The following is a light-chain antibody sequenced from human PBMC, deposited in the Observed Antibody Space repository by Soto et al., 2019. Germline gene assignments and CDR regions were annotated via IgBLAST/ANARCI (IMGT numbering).Light chain of an antibody. V-gene: IGKV3-20*01. CDR2: GAS. J-gene: IGKJ2*01. Sequence: VLPQSPDTLSLSPGDRATLSCRASQSVRSTFLAWYQQKPGQAPRLLIYGASNRAAGIPERFSGSASGTEFTPTISRLEPDDSAVYYCQQYHDSPMNTFGQGTKLQIK. CDR3: QQYHDSPMNT. CDR1: QSVRSTF.